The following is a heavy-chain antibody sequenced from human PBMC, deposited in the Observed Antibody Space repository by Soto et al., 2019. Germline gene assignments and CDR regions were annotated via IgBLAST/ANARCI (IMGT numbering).Heavy chain of an antibody. V-gene: IGHV4-39*01. CDR3: ARQRYSSVWAPFDF. CDR1: GGSISSNSHF. D-gene: IGHD6-19*01. CDR2: IFYSGST. Sequence: QVQLQESGPGLVKPSETLTLTCIVSGGSISSNSHFWGWIRQPPGKGLEWIGSIFYSGSTHYNPALKSRVTMSEDTSKNQFSVSLSSVTAADTAVYYCARQRYSSVWAPFDFWCQGTLVTVSS. J-gene: IGHJ4*02.